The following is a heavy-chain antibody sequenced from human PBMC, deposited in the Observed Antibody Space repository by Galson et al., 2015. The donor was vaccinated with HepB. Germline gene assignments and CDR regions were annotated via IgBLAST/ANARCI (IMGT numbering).Heavy chain of an antibody. CDR3: ARDPGIAAAGTGERGDY. Sequence: SVKVSCKASGYTFTGYYMHWVRQAPGQGLEWMGWINPNSGGTNYAQKFQGRVTMTRDTSISTAYMELSRLRSDDTAVYYCARDPGIAAAGTGERGDYWGQGTLVTVSS. CDR2: INPNSGGT. V-gene: IGHV1-2*02. J-gene: IGHJ4*02. D-gene: IGHD6-13*01. CDR1: GYTFTGYY.